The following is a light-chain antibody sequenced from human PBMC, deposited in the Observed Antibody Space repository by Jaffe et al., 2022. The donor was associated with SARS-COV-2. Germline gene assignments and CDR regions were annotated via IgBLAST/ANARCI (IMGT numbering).Light chain of an antibody. V-gene: IGKV3-11*01. CDR2: DAS. J-gene: IGKJ4*01. CDR1: RNVDNC. CDR3: QQCFTWPLT. Sequence: ETVLTQSPGTLSLSPGERATLSCRTSRNVDNCLAWYQQKPGQPPRLLIYDASNRATGIPARFSGTGSGTAFTLTISSLEPEDFAVYYCQQCFTWPLTFGGGTKVEIK.